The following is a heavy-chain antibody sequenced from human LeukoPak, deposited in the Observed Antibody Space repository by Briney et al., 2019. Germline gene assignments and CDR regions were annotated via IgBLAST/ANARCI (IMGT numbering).Heavy chain of an antibody. CDR2: IYSGGST. CDR1: GFTVSSNY. Sequence: GGSLRLSCAASGFTVSSNYMSWVRQAPGKGLEWVSVIYSGGSTYYADSVQGRFTISRDNSKNTLYLQMNSLRAEDTAVYYCASSGKYSILPFDYWGQGTLVTVSS. V-gene: IGHV3-66*01. D-gene: IGHD6-6*01. CDR3: ASSGKYSILPFDY. J-gene: IGHJ4*02.